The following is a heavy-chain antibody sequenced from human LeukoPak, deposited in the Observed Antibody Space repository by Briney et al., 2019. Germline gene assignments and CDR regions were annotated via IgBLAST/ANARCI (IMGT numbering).Heavy chain of an antibody. D-gene: IGHD2-21*02. CDR2: IGTAGDT. J-gene: IGHJ3*02. CDR3: ARARLLNDAFDI. CDR1: GFTFSSYD. V-gene: IGHV3-13*01. Sequence: QSGGSLRLSCAASGFTFSSYDMHWVRQATGKGLEWVSAIGTAGDTYYPGSVKGRFTISRENAKNSLYLQMNSLRAGDTAVYYRARARLLNDAFDIWGQGTMVTVSS.